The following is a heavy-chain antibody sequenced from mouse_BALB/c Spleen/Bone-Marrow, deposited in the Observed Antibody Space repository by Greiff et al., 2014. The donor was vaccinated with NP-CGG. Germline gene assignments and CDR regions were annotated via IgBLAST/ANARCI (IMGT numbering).Heavy chain of an antibody. D-gene: IGHD2-3*01. V-gene: IGHV7-3*02. J-gene: IGHJ2*01. Sequence: EVQLVESGGGLVQPGGSLRLSCATSGLTFTDYYMSWVRQPPGKALEWLGFIRNKANGYTTEYSASVKGRFTISRDNSQSILHLQMNTLRAEDSATYYCARDRGLLRFDYWGQGTTLTVSS. CDR1: GLTFTDYY. CDR2: IRNKANGYTT. CDR3: ARDRGLLRFDY.